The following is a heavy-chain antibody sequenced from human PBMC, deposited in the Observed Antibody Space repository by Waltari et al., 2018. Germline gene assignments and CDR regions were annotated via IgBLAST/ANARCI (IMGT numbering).Heavy chain of an antibody. CDR1: GGSFSGYY. J-gene: IGHJ4*02. CDR2: INHSGST. CDR3: ARARGGAGFDY. D-gene: IGHD3-16*01. Sequence: QVQLQQWGAGLLKPSETLSLTCAVYGGSFSGYYWSWIRQPPGKGLEWIGEINHSGSTNYNPSLKSRVTISVDTSKNQFSLKLSSVTAADTAVYYCARARGGAGFDYWGQGTLVTVSS. V-gene: IGHV4-34*01.